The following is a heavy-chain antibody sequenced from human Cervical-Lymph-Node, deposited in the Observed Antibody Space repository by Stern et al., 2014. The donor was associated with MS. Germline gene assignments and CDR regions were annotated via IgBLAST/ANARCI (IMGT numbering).Heavy chain of an antibody. J-gene: IGHJ6*02. CDR1: GFTFSTYS. Sequence: EVQLVESGGGLVQPGGSLRLSCAASGFTFSTYSMNWVRQAPGKGLEWVSYISGSRSAIYYADSVKGRFTISRDNAKNSLYLQMNSLRAEDTAVYYCAREGRHYYVMDVWGRGTTVTVSS. CDR2: ISGSRSAI. CDR3: AREGRHYYVMDV. V-gene: IGHV3-48*01.